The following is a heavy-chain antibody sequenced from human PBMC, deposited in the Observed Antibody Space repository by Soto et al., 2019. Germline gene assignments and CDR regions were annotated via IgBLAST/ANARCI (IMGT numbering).Heavy chain of an antibody. CDR2: ISGSGGST. V-gene: IGHV3-23*01. CDR1: GFTFSSYA. CDR3: AKDIGYDSSGYYYSFGTPDY. J-gene: IGHJ4*02. D-gene: IGHD3-22*01. Sequence: GGSLRLSCAASGFTFSSYAMSWVRQAPGKGLEWVSAISGSGGSTYYADSVKGRFTISRDNSKNTLYLQMNSLRAEDTAVYYCAKDIGYDSSGYYYSFGTPDYWGQGTLVTVSS.